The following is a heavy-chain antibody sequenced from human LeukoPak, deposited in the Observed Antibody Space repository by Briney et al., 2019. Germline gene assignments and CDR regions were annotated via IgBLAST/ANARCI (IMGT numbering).Heavy chain of an antibody. CDR2: INSDGINT. J-gene: IGHJ6*03. Sequence: GGSLRLSCAASGFTFSNYWMHWVRQAPGKGLVWVSRINSDGINTSYADSVKGRFTISRDNSKNTLFLQMTSLRGEDTAVYYCAKHPGDFTGIVNYYYMDLWGKGTTVTVSS. CDR3: AKHPGDFTGIVNYYYMDL. V-gene: IGHV3-74*01. CDR1: GFTFSNYW. D-gene: IGHD1-26*01.